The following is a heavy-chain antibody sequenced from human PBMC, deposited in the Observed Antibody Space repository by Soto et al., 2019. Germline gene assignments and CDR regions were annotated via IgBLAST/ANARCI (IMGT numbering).Heavy chain of an antibody. CDR3: ARLSGSYNDRYFDY. V-gene: IGHV4-39*01. D-gene: IGHD1-26*01. CDR1: GDSISRGAYY. J-gene: IGHJ4*02. Sequence: TXXTLSLPCTVCGDSISRGAYYWTSIRQHPGKGLEWIGNVYYNGNTYYNPSLKSRLTISVDTSNNQFSLKVKSVTAADTAVYYCARLSGSYNDRYFDYWGQGTLVTVSS. CDR2: VYYNGNT.